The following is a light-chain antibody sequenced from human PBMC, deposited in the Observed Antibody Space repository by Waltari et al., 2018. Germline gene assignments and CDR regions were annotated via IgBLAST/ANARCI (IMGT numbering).Light chain of an antibody. CDR2: EGT. Sequence: QSALTQPAPVSGSPGQSITISCTGTSSXXXXXXXXXWYQHHPGKAPKLMIYEGTQRPSGVSDRFSGSKSGDTASLTISGLQAEDEADYYCCSYVRDITWVFGGGTKLTVL. J-gene: IGLJ3*02. V-gene: IGLV2-23*01. CDR3: CSYVRDITWV. CDR1: SSXXXXXXX.